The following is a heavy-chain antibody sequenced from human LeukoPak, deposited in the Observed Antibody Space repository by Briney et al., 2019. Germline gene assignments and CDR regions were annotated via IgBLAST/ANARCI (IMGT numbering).Heavy chain of an antibody. D-gene: IGHD4-17*01. J-gene: IGHJ4*02. Sequence: GSLRLSCAASGFTVSSNYMNWVRQAPGKGLEWVSIIYSGGTTYYADPVKGRFTISRDNSKNTLYLQMNSLRAEDTAVYYCARVLWNGDYPRFDYWGQGTLVTVSS. CDR3: ARVLWNGDYPRFDY. CDR1: GFTVSSNY. CDR2: IYSGGTT. V-gene: IGHV3-53*01.